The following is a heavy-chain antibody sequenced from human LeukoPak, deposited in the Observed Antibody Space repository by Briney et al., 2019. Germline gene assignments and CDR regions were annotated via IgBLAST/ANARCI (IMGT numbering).Heavy chain of an antibody. D-gene: IGHD1-26*01. J-gene: IGHJ4*02. Sequence: GGSLRLSGQASESTFSSYSMTWVRQAPGKGLKWVSSISSSSSYIYYADSVKGRFTISRDNSKNTLYLQMNSLRGEDTAVYYCASGIRAFDNWGQGTLVTVSA. CDR2: ISSSSSYI. V-gene: IGHV3-21*01. CDR1: ESTFSSYS. CDR3: ASGIRAFDN.